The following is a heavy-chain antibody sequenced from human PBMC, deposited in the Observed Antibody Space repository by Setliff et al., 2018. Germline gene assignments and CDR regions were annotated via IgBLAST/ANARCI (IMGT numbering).Heavy chain of an antibody. Sequence: PSETLSLTCTVSGDSISSSSYYWGWIRQPPGKGLEWIGSIYHSGRTYYNPSLKSRVTMSVDTSKNQFSLRLSSVTAAETAVYYCARGLSYYDSSGYLLAPYAFDIWGQGTMVTVSS. CDR1: GDSISSSSYY. CDR2: IYHSGRT. V-gene: IGHV4-39*07. CDR3: ARGLSYYDSSGYLLAPYAFDI. D-gene: IGHD3-22*01. J-gene: IGHJ3*02.